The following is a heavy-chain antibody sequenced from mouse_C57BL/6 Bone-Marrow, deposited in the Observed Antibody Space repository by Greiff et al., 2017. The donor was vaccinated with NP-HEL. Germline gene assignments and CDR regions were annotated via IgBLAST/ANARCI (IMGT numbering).Heavy chain of an antibody. CDR1: GFSLSTFGMG. J-gene: IGHJ2*01. D-gene: IGHD1-1*01. Sequence: ESGPGILQPSQTLSLTCSFSGFSLSTFGMGVGWIRQPSGKGLEWLAHIWWDDDTYYHPALKSRLTISKDTYKNQVFLKIANVDTADTTTYCEDGIDVVDDFDYWGKGTTLTVSS. CDR2: IWWDDDT. CDR3: DGIDVVDDFDY. V-gene: IGHV8-8*01.